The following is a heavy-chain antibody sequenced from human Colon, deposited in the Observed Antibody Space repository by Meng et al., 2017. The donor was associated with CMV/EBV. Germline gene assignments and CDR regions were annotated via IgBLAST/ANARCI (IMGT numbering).Heavy chain of an antibody. J-gene: IGHJ4*02. D-gene: IGHD3-22*01. Sequence: GGSLRLSCAASGFTFSDYYMSWVRQAPGNGLEWVSSISSSSSYIYYADSVKGRFTISRDNAKNSLYLQMNSLRAEDTAVYYCARGAEYYYDSSGPLYWGQGTLVTVSS. V-gene: IGHV3-21*01. CDR2: ISSSSSYI. CDR3: ARGAEYYYDSSGPLY. CDR1: GFTFSDYY.